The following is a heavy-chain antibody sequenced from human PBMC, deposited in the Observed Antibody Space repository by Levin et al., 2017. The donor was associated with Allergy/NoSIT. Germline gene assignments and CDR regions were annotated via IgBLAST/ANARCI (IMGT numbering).Heavy chain of an antibody. CDR1: GYSFTSYW. J-gene: IGHJ5*02. V-gene: IGHV5-51*01. CDR3: ARSLGYSSAWGWFDP. Sequence: GESLKISCKGSGYSFTSYWIGRVRQMPGKGLEWMGIIYPGDSDTRYSPSFQGQVTISADKSISTAYLQWSSLKASDTAMYYCARSLGYSSAWGWFDPWGQGTLVTVSS. D-gene: IGHD6-19*01. CDR2: IYPGDSDT.